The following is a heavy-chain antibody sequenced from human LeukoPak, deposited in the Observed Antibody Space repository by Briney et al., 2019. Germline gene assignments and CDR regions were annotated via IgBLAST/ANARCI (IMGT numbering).Heavy chain of an antibody. Sequence: SETLSLTCTVSGYSISSGYSWGWIRQPPGKGLEWIGSIYHSGSTYYTPSLKSRVTISVDTSKNQLTLKLSSVTAADTAVYDCARGSTRVRGFYYLDYWGQGTLVTVSS. CDR1: GYSISSGYS. V-gene: IGHV4-38-2*02. CDR2: IYHSGST. CDR3: ARGSTRVRGFYYLDY. J-gene: IGHJ4*02. D-gene: IGHD3-10*01.